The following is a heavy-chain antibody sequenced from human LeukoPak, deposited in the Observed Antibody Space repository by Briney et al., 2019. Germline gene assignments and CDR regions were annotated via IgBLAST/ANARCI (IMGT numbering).Heavy chain of an antibody. CDR1: GFTFSNYW. D-gene: IGHD2-8*01. CDR3: ARAVLMVYAPLDV. V-gene: IGHV3-74*01. CDR2: INSDGSST. Sequence: GGSLRLSCAASGFTFSNYWMHWVRQAPGKGLEYFSRINSDGSSTNYADSVKGRFTISRDNAKNTLYLHMNSLRAEDSAVYYCARAVLMVYAPLDVWGKGTTVTVSS. J-gene: IGHJ6*04.